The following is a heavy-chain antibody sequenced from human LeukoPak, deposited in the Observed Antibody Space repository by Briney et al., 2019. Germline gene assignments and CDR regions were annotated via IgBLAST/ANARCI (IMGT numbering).Heavy chain of an antibody. J-gene: IGHJ4*02. D-gene: IGHD5-24*01. CDR2: INHSGST. CDR1: GGSFSGYY. Sequence: SSETLSLTCAVYGGSFSGYYWSWIRQPPGKGLEWIGEINHSGSTNYNPSLKSRVTISVDTSKNQFSLKLSSVTAADTAVYYCARATGDGYNSCFDYWGQGTLVTVSS. V-gene: IGHV4-34*09. CDR3: ARATGDGYNSCFDY.